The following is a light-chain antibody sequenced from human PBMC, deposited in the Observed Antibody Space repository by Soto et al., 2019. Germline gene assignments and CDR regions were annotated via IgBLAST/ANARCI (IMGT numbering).Light chain of an antibody. V-gene: IGKV1-5*01. CDR2: DVS. CDR1: QSPGTW. Sequence: DIQMTQSPSTLSASVGDRVIITCRASQSPGTWMAWYQQKPGTAPVLLIYDVSKLESGVPSRFSGRASGTEFTLTITRLQPDDFATYYCQQYFSYPLTVGGGTKVEIK. CDR3: QQYFSYPLT. J-gene: IGKJ4*01.